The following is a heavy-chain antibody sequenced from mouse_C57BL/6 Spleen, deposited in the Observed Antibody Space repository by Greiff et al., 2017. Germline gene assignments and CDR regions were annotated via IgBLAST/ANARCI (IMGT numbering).Heavy chain of an antibody. Sequence: VQLQQSGAELVRPGASVKLSCTASGFNFKDDYMHWVKQRPEQGLEWIGWIDPENGDTEYASKFQGKATITADTSSNTAYLQLSSLTSEDTAVYYCTTNMITGRFAYWGQGTLVTVSA. CDR1: GFNFKDDY. V-gene: IGHV14-4*01. D-gene: IGHD2-4*01. CDR2: IDPENGDT. J-gene: IGHJ3*01. CDR3: TTNMITGRFAY.